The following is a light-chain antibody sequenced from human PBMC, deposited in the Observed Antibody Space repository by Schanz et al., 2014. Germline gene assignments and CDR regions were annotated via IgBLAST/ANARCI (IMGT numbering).Light chain of an antibody. CDR3: QQYNTIYPGVT. CDR2: DAS. V-gene: IGKV1-5*01. Sequence: DIQMTQSPSTLSASVGDRVTITCRASQSFSSWLAWYQQKPGKAPKLLIYDASSLESGVPSRFSGSGSGTEFTLTISSLQPDDFATYYCQQYNTIYPGVTFGQGTKVEIK. J-gene: IGKJ1*01. CDR1: QSFSSW.